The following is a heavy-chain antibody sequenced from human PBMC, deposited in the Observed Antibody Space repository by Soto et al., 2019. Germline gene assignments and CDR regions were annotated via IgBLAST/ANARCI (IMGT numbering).Heavy chain of an antibody. CDR2: ISGGGRDI. V-gene: IGHV3-21*01. J-gene: IGHJ6*02. CDR1: GFTFSSYS. CDR3: ATSLAVQLGYYGMDV. D-gene: IGHD6-6*01. Sequence: VGSLRLSCAASGFTFSSYSLNWVRQAPGKGLEWVSSISGGGRDIKYGDSVKGRFIISRDNAMDSLHLQMYSLRADDTAIYFCATSLAVQLGYYGMDVWGPGTTVTVSS.